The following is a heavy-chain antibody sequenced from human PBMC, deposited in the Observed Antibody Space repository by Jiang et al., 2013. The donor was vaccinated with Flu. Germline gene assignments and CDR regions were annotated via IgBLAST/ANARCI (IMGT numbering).Heavy chain of an antibody. CDR1: GGSISSGGYY. CDR3: ARVRWGVYSGYDKTDY. J-gene: IGHJ4*02. Sequence: GPGLVKPSQTLSLTCTVSGGSISSGGYYWSWIRQHPGKGLEWIGYIYYSGSTYYNPSLKSRVTISVDTSKNQFSLKLSSVTAADTAVYYCARVRWGVYSGYDKTDYWGQGTLVTVSS. CDR2: IYYSGST. D-gene: IGHD5-12*01. V-gene: IGHV4-31*03.